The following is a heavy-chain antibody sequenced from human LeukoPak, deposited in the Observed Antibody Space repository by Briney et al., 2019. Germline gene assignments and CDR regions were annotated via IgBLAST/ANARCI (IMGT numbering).Heavy chain of an antibody. Sequence: PGGSLRLSCAASGFTFSSYWMHWVRQAPGKGLVWVSRINTDGSSTYYADSVKGRFTISRDNSKNTLYLQMNSLRAEDTAVYYCARDTAMAPDYYYMDVWGKGTTVTVSS. CDR1: GFTFSSYW. D-gene: IGHD5-18*01. CDR2: INTDGSST. V-gene: IGHV3-74*01. J-gene: IGHJ6*03. CDR3: ARDTAMAPDYYYMDV.